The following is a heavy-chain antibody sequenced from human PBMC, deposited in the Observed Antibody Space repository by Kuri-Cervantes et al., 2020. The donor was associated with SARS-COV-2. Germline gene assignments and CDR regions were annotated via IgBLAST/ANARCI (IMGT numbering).Heavy chain of an antibody. CDR2: ITHRGDT. J-gene: IGHJ6*03. V-gene: IGHV4-34*01. D-gene: IGHD5-24*01. CDR3: ARGPGYNGYYYMDV. Sequence: GSLRLSCAVYGGSFNTYYWAWIRQPPGKGLERIGEITHRGDTIYNMSLKSRVTISVDTSKKQFSLDLRSVTAADTATYYCARGPGYNGYYYMDVWGNGTTVTSP. CDR1: GGSFNTYY.